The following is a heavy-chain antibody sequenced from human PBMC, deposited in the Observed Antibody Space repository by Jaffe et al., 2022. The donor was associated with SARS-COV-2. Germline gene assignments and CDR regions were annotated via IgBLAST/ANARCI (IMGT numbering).Heavy chain of an antibody. CDR1: GFTFGDYA. J-gene: IGHJ5*02. D-gene: IGHD6-13*01. V-gene: IGHV3-49*05. CDR2: IRSKAYGGTT. CDR3: TRRGLASSSWGDWFDP. Sequence: EVQLVESGGGLVKPGRSLRLSCTASGFTFGDYAMSWFRQAPGKGLEWVGFIRSKAYGGTTEYAASVKGRFTISRDDSKSIAYLQMNSLKTEDTAVYYCTRRGLASSSWGDWFDPWGQGTLVTVSS.